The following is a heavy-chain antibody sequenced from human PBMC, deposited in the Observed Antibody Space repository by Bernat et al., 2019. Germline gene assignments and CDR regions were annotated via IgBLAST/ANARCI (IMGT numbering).Heavy chain of an antibody. V-gene: IGHV3-21*01. CDR3: ARDLRMVRGGENWFDP. Sequence: EVQLVESGGGLVKPGGSLRLSCAASGFTFSSYSMNWVRHAPGKGLEWVSSISSSSSYIYYADAVKGRFTISRDNAKNSLYLQMNSMRAEDTAVYYCARDLRMVRGGENWFDPWGQGTLVTVSS. CDR2: ISSSSSYI. D-gene: IGHD3-10*01. CDR1: GFTFSSYS. J-gene: IGHJ5*02.